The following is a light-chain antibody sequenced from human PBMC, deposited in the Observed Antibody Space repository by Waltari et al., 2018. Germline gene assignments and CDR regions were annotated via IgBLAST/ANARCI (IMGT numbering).Light chain of an antibody. J-gene: IGLJ1*01. CDR1: SPHIGSNT. CDR2: SNN. CDR3: AAWDDSLNGRV. Sequence: QSVLTQPPSASGTPGQRVTIPCSGRSPHIGSNTVNWYQQLPGTAPKLLIYSNNQRPSGVPDRFSGSKSGTSASLAISGLQSEDEADYYCAAWDDSLNGRVFGTGTKVTVL. V-gene: IGLV1-44*01.